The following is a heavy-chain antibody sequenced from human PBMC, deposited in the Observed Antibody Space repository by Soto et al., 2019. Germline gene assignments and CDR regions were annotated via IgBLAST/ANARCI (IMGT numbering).Heavy chain of an antibody. Sequence: ASVKVSCKVSGYTLTELSMHWVRQAPGKGLEWMGGFDPEDGETIYAQKFQGRVTMTEDTSTDTAYMELSSLRSEDTAVYHCATGAVDYYGSGSYYFEYWGQGTLVTVSS. CDR2: FDPEDGET. V-gene: IGHV1-24*01. CDR3: ATGAVDYYGSGSYYFEY. D-gene: IGHD3-10*01. CDR1: GYTLTELS. J-gene: IGHJ4*02.